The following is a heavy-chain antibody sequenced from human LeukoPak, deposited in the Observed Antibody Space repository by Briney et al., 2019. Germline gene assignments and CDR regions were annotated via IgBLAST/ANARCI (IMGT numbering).Heavy chain of an antibody. CDR1: GFSVSNNC. J-gene: IGHJ6*04. D-gene: IGHD3-10*01. Sequence: GGSLRLSCAASGFSVSNNCMTWVRQAPGKGLEWVSVIHSGGRAYYADSVKGRFTTSRDNSKNTLDLQMNSLSVEDTAVYYCVGVETILMVRGASGDVWGKGTTVTVSS. V-gene: IGHV3-66*02. CDR3: VGVETILMVRGASGDV. CDR2: IHSGGRA.